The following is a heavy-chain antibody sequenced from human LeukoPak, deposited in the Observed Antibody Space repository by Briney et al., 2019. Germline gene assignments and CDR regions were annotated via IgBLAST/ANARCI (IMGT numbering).Heavy chain of an antibody. J-gene: IGHJ4*02. CDR2: ISYDGSNK. D-gene: IGHD6-19*01. CDR3: ARERYSSGFDY. Sequence: GRSLRLSCAASGFTFSSYAMHWVRQAPGKGLEWVAVISYDGSNKYYADSVKGRFTISRDNSKNTLYLKMNSLRAEDTAVYYCARERYSSGFDYWGQGTLVTVSS. CDR1: GFTFSSYA. V-gene: IGHV3-30*04.